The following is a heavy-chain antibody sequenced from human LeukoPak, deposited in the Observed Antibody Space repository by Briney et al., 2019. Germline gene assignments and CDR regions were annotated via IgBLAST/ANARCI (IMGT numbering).Heavy chain of an antibody. J-gene: IGHJ4*02. CDR3: AREKRTMAVVNDY. V-gene: IGHV3-21*06. CDR1: GSTFSTYA. CDR2: ISGNSDYI. D-gene: IGHD2-15*01. Sequence: GGSLRLSCAASGSTFSTYAMNWVRQAPGKGLEWVSSISGNSDYIYYAESLKGRFTISRDNAKNLLYLQLNSLRDGDTAVYYCAREKRTMAVVNDYWGQGTLVIVSS.